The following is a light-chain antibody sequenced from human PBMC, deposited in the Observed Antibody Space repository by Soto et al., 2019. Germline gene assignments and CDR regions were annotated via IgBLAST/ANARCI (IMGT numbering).Light chain of an antibody. CDR3: QQSYSTPLT. CDR1: QSISNY. J-gene: IGKJ4*01. Sequence: DIQRTQSTSSLSASVGDRVTITCRASQSISNYLNWYQQKPGKAPKFLIYAASSLQSGVPSRFSGRGSGTDFTLTISSLQPEDFAIYFSQQSYSTPLTFGGGTKV. V-gene: IGKV1-39*01. CDR2: AAS.